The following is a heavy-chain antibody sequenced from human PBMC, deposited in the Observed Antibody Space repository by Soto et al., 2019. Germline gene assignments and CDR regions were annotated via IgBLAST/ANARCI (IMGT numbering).Heavy chain of an antibody. CDR1: GYSFTSYW. D-gene: IGHD3-9*01. V-gene: IGHV5-10-1*01. Sequence: LGESLKISCKGSGYSFTSYWINWVRQMPGKGLEWMGRIDPSDSYTNYSPSFQGHVTISADKSISTAYLQWSSLKASDTAIYYCAKDRYFDFFGGAFDIWGQGTMVTVSS. CDR3: AKDRYFDFFGGAFDI. J-gene: IGHJ3*02. CDR2: IDPSDSYT.